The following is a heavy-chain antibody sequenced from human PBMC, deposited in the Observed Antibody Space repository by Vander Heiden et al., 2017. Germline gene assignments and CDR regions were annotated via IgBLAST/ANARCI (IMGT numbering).Heavy chain of an antibody. CDR2: TWYDGSRK. CDR1: GCTLSNDG. CDR3: ARDGRVRGIIIRPYYYYGMDV. J-gene: IGHJ6*02. V-gene: IGHV3-33*01. D-gene: IGHD3-10*01. Sequence: VQLVESGGGVVQSGRSLRLSCAASGCTLSNDGIYWVRRAPGKGLEWVAVTWYDGSRKYFADPVQDRFSISRDNSKVFLQMNSLGAEDTAVYYCARDGRVRGIIIRPYYYYGMDVWGQGTAVTVSS.